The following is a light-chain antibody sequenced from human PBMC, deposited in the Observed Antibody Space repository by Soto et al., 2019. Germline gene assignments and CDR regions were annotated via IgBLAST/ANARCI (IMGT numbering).Light chain of an antibody. CDR2: EAS. Sequence: DIHMTQSPSTLSATVGDRVTITCRASRDISTWLAWYQQEPGKAPKVLIYEASNLESGVPSRFSGSGSGTEFTLTISSLQPDDFATYYCQEYSRDFGGGTKV. CDR3: QEYSRD. CDR1: RDISTW. J-gene: IGKJ4*01. V-gene: IGKV1-5*01.